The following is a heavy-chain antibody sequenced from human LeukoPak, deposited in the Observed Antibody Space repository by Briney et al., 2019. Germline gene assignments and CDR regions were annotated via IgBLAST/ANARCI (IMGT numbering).Heavy chain of an antibody. CDR1: GFTVSSNY. J-gene: IGHJ4*02. CDR3: ARGLAAAGLYFDY. CDR2: IHSGGST. D-gene: IGHD6-13*01. Sequence: GGSLRLSCAASGFTVSSNYMSWVRQAPGKGLEWVSVIHSGGSTYYADSVKGRFTISRDNSKNTLYLQMNSLRAEDTAVYYCARGLAAAGLYFDYWGQGTLVTVSS. V-gene: IGHV3-66*01.